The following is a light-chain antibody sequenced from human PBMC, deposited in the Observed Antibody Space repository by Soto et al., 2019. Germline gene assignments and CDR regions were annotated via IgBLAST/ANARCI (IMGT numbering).Light chain of an antibody. CDR2: GAS. Sequence: EVVLTQSPDTLSLSPGETATLSCRASQSLRATYVAWYQQRPGQAPRLLIYGASFRATGIPARFSGRGSGTDFTLSISRLEPEDLAVYYCQQYVTSPRTFGQGTKVEIK. V-gene: IGKV3-20*01. CDR1: QSLRATY. J-gene: IGKJ1*01. CDR3: QQYVTSPRT.